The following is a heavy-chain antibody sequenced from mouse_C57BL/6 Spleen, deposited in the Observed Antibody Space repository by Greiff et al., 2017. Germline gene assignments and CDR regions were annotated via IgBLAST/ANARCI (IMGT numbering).Heavy chain of an antibody. Sequence: EVQLVESGGGLVKPGGSLKLSCAASGFTFSSYAMSWVRQTPEKRLEWVATISDGGSYTSYPDNVKGRFTISRDNAKNNLYLQMSHLKSEDTAMYYCARGGYYYGSSLYYFDYWGQGTTLTVSS. D-gene: IGHD1-1*01. CDR1: GFTFSSYA. CDR2: ISDGGSYT. J-gene: IGHJ2*01. CDR3: ARGGYYYGSSLYYFDY. V-gene: IGHV5-4*01.